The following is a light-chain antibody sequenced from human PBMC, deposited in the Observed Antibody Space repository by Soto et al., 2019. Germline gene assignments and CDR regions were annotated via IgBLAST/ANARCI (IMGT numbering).Light chain of an antibody. CDR2: DAS. CDR1: QDISKY. V-gene: IGKV1-33*01. Sequence: DIQMTQSPSSLSASVGDRVTITCQASQDISKYLNWYQQKPGKAPKLLIYDASNLETGVPSRFSGSGSGTDFTFTISSLQAEDIATYYCQQYDNLPLTFGPGTKVDIK. CDR3: QQYDNLPLT. J-gene: IGKJ3*01.